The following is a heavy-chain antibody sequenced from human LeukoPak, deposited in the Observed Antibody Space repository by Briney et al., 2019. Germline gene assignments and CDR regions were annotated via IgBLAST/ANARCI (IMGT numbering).Heavy chain of an antibody. CDR3: AKDRKAYYYDSSGYYGPT. D-gene: IGHD3-22*01. V-gene: IGHV3-23*01. Sequence: GGSLRLSCAASGFTFSSYAMSWVRQAPGKGLEWVSAISGSGGSTYYADPVKGRFTISRDNSKNTLYLQMNSLRAEDTAVYYCAKDRKAYYYDSSGYYGPTWGQGTLVTVSS. J-gene: IGHJ5*02. CDR1: GFTFSSYA. CDR2: ISGSGGST.